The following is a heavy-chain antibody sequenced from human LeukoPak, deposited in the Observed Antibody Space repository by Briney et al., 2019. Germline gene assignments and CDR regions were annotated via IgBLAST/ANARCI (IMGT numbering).Heavy chain of an antibody. J-gene: IGHJ6*03. D-gene: IGHD5-12*01. CDR3: ARGVDIVATITFYYYYYMDV. Sequence: PGGYLRFYCAASGFTFSSYWMSWVRQAQGRGLEWVANIKQDGSEKYYVDSVKGRFTISRDNAKNSLYLQMNSLRAEDTAVYYCARGVDIVATITFYYYYYMDVWGKGTTVTVSS. CDR2: IKQDGSEK. CDR1: GFTFSSYW. V-gene: IGHV3-7*01.